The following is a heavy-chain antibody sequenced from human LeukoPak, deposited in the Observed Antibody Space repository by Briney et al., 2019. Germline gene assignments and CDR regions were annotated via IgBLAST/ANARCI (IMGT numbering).Heavy chain of an antibody. V-gene: IGHV1-18*01. J-gene: IGHJ4*02. D-gene: IGHD6-13*01. CDR1: GGVFTTYA. CDR2: ISAYNGNT. CDR3: ARTQGIAAPGDY. Sequence: ASVKVSCKASGGVFTTYAISWVRQAPGQGLEWMGWISAYNGNTNYAQKLQGRVTMTTDTSTSTAYMELRSLRSDDTAVYYCARTQGIAAPGDYWGQGTLVTVSS.